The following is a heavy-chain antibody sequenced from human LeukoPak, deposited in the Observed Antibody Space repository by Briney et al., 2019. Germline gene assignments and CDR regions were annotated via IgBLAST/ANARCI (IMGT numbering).Heavy chain of an antibody. D-gene: IGHD3-22*01. J-gene: IGHJ4*02. CDR2: IYYSGST. V-gene: IGHV4-30-4*08. CDR3: ANERSGYYDY. CDR1: GGSISSGDYY. Sequence: SETLSLTCTVSGGSISSGDYYWSWIRQPPGKGLEWIGYIYYSGSTYYSPSLKSRVTISLDTSKNQFSLRLSSVTAADTAVYYCANERSGYYDYWGQGTLATVSS.